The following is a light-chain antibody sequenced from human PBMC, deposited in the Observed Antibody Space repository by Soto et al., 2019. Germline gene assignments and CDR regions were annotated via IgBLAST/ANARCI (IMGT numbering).Light chain of an antibody. Sequence: QSALTQPASVSGSPGQSITISCAGTSSDVGGYNYVSWYQHHPGKAPKLMIYDVSNRPSGVSNRFSGSKSGSTASLTISGLQAEDEADYWCSSYTSSSNLVVFGGGTKLTVL. CDR3: SSYTSSSNLVV. CDR1: SSDVGGYNY. J-gene: IGLJ2*01. V-gene: IGLV2-14*03. CDR2: DVS.